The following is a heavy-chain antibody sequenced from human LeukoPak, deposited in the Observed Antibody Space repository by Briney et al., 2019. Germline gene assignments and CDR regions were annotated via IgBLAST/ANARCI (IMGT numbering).Heavy chain of an antibody. D-gene: IGHD3-3*01. V-gene: IGHV1-69*06. CDR1: GGTFSSYA. CDR2: IIPIFGTA. CDR3: ARDRRLYDFWSGYPLDP. Sequence: GASVKVSCKASGGTFSSYAISWVRQAPGQGLEWMGGIIPIFGTANYAQKFQGRVTITADKSTSTAYMELSSLRSEDTAVYYCARDRRLYDFWSGYPLDPWGQGTLVTVSS. J-gene: IGHJ5*02.